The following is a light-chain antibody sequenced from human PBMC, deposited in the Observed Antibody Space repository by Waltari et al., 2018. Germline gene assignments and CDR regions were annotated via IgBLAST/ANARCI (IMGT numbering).Light chain of an antibody. CDR3: QQYNVYSLT. CDR1: QSISNW. V-gene: IGKV1-5*03. J-gene: IGKJ4*01. CDR2: KTS. Sequence: DIQMTQSPSTLSASVGDRVTITCRASQSISNWFAWYQQKQGKAPKFLIYKTSNLESGVPSRFSGSGSGTEFTLTISSLQPDDFATYYCQQYNVYSLTFGGGTKVEIK.